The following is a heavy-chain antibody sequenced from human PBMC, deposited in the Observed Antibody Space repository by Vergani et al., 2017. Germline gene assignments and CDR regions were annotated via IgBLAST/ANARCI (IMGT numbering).Heavy chain of an antibody. J-gene: IGHJ4*02. V-gene: IGHV4-59*01. D-gene: IGHD3-22*01. CDR2: IYYSVRT. Sequence: QVQLQESGPGLVKPSETLSLTCTVSGGSISSYDWSWIRQPTGKGLEWIGYIYYSVRTNYNPSLKSRVTISVDTSKNQFSLKLSSVTAADTAVYYCAREGLGRHLDYWGQGTLVTVSS. CDR3: AREGLGRHLDY. CDR1: GGSISSYD.